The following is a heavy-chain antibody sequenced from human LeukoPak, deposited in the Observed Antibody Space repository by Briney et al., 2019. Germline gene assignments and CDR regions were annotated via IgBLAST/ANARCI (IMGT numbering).Heavy chain of an antibody. J-gene: IGHJ4*02. CDR3: AKGAAYYDSSGYPFDY. V-gene: IGHV3-23*01. CDR1: GFTFSSYA. D-gene: IGHD3-22*01. Sequence: GGSLRLSCAASGFTFSSYAMSWVRQAPGKGLEWVSAISGSGGSTYYADSVKGRFTISRDNSKNTLYLQMNSLRAEDTAVYYCAKGAAYYDSSGYPFDYWGQGTLATVSS. CDR2: ISGSGGST.